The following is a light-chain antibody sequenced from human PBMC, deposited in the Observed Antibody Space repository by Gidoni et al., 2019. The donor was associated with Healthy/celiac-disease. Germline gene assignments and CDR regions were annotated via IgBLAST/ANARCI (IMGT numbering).Light chain of an antibody. CDR2: DAS. CDR1: QSVSRY. Sequence: EIVLTQSPATLSLCPGERATLSCRASQSVSRYLAWYQQKPGQAPRLLIYDASNRATGIPARFSGSGSGTDFNLTISGLEPEDFAVYYCQQRYNWPLTFXGXTKVEIK. J-gene: IGKJ4*01. V-gene: IGKV3-11*01. CDR3: QQRYNWPLT.